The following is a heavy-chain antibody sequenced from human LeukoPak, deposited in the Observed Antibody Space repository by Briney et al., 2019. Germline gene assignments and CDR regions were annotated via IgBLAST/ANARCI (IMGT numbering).Heavy chain of an antibody. CDR2: IPSSGDGT. V-gene: IGHV3-23*01. J-gene: IGHJ4*02. CDR1: GFTFSNYA. CDR3: ARRTSGAFDF. D-gene: IGHD5-12*01. Sequence: GGSLRLSCAASGFTFSNYAMTWVRQAPRKGVEWVSSIPSSGDGTYYADSVKGRFTISRDNSKNMLYLQMNSLRAEDTAVYYCARRTSGAFDFWDQGTLVTVSS.